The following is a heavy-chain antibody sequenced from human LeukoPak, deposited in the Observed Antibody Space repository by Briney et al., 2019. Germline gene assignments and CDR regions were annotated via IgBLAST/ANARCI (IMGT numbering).Heavy chain of an antibody. CDR1: GGSISSYY. J-gene: IGHJ4*02. D-gene: IGHD3-22*01. CDR2: IYHSGST. Sequence: PSETLSLTCTVSGGSISSYYWSWIRQPPGKGLEWIGYIYHSGSTNSNPSLKSRVTISVDTSKNQFSLKLSSVTAADTAVYYCARGAYVYYSDSSGYYYFDYWGQGTLVTVSS. V-gene: IGHV4-59*01. CDR3: ARGAYVYYSDSSGYYYFDY.